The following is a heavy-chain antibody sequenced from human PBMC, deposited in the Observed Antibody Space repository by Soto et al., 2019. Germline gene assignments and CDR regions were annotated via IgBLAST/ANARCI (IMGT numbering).Heavy chain of an antibody. CDR1: GGSFSSYS. J-gene: IGHJ5*02. Sequence: GASVKVCCKACGGSFSSYSSSWVRQAPGQGLEWMGGIIPIFGTANYAQKFQGRVTITADESTSTAYMELSSLRSEDTAVYYCARRGDYYDSSGYTQFDPWGQGTLVTVSS. D-gene: IGHD3-22*01. V-gene: IGHV1-69*13. CDR3: ARRGDYYDSSGYTQFDP. CDR2: IIPIFGTA.